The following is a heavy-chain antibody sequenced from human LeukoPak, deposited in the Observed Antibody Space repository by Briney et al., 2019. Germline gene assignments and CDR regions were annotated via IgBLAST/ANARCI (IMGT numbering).Heavy chain of an antibody. CDR3: ARRHHNWDC. V-gene: IGHV4-59*08. CDR2: IYYGGIA. J-gene: IGHJ4*02. CDR1: GGSISSDY. D-gene: IGHD5-24*01. Sequence: SETLSLTCTVSGGSISSDYWSWIRQPPGKGLEWIGYIYYGGIANCTPSLKSRVTISLDTSKNQFSLKLNSATAADTAVYYCARRHHNWDCWGQGTLVTVSS.